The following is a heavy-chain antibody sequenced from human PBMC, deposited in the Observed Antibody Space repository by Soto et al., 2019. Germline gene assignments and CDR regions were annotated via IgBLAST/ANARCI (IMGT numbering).Heavy chain of an antibody. CDR2: IYSSGST. CDR3: ARGGYCSGGSCFGYYYFGMDV. D-gene: IGHD2-15*01. J-gene: IGHJ6*02. Sequence: LSLTCTVSGGSFSSYYWSWIRQPPGKGLEWIGYIYSSGSTNYNPSLKSRVTLSVDTYKKQFSLKLTSVTAADTAVYYCARGGYCSGGSCFGYYYFGMDVWGQGTTVTVSS. V-gene: IGHV4-59*01. CDR1: GGSFSSYY.